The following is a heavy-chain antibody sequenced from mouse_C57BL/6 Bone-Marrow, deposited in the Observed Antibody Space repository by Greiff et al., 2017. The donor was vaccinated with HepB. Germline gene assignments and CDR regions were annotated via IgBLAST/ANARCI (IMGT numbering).Heavy chain of an antibody. V-gene: IGHV1-19*01. Sequence: EVQLQQSGPVLVKPGASVKMSCKASGYTFTDYYMNWVKQSHGKSLEWIGVINPYNGGTSYNQKFKGKATLTVDKSSSTAYMELNSLTSEDSAVYYCARRDYDAPLPWGQGTSVTVSS. D-gene: IGHD2-4*01. CDR2: INPYNGGT. J-gene: IGHJ4*01. CDR1: GYTFTDYY. CDR3: ARRDYDAPLP.